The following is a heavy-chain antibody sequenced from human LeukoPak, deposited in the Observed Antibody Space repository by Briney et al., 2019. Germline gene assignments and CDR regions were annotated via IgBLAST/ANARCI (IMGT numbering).Heavy chain of an antibody. J-gene: IGHJ4*02. V-gene: IGHV3-21*01. CDR1: GFTFSSYS. D-gene: IGHD6-19*01. Sequence: GGSLRLSCAASGFTFSSYSMNWVRQAPGKGLEWVSSISSSSTYIYYADSVKGRFTISRDNAKSSLYLQMNSLRAEDTAVYYCARVGLSSPSYFDYWGQGTLVTVSS. CDR3: ARVGLSSPSYFDY. CDR2: ISSSSTYI.